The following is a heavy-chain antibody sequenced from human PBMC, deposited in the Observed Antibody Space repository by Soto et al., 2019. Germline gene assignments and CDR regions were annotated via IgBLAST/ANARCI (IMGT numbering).Heavy chain of an antibody. V-gene: IGHV1-2*04. D-gene: IGHD2-8*01. CDR1: GYSFTDYH. CDR2: INPKSGGT. Sequence: QVQLVQSGAEVKKPGASVRVSCKASGYSFTDYHIHWVRQAPGQGLEWLGRINPKSGGTSPAQKVQGWVTMTRDRSISTVYMELTRLRSDDTAVYFCARGHSTDCSNGVCSFFYNHEMDVWGQGTTVTVSS. J-gene: IGHJ6*02. CDR3: ARGHSTDCSNGVCSFFYNHEMDV.